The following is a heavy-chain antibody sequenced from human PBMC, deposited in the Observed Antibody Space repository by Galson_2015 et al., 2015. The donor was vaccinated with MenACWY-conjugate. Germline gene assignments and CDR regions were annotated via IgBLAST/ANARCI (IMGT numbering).Heavy chain of an antibody. CDR1: GDSISSNNVY. CDR3: ARRSLGDAFDV. CDR2: VFYNENT. Sequence: ETLSLTCNVSGDSISSNNVYWGWIRQPPGKGLEWIGSVFYNENTYYNPSLKSRVSISIDTSKNQFSLRLRSVNAADTAIYYCARRSLGDAFDVWGQGTMVTVS. V-gene: IGHV4-39*07. J-gene: IGHJ3*01.